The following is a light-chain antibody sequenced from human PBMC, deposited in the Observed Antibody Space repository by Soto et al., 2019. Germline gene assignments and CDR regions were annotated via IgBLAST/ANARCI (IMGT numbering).Light chain of an antibody. Sequence: DIQMTQSPSSLSASVGDRVTITCRASQSISSYLNWYQQNPGRPPKLLIYAASTLQSGVPSRFSGSGSGTDFTLTISRLQPEDFATYYCQQSYSTTWTFGQGTKVEIK. V-gene: IGKV1-39*01. CDR3: QQSYSTTWT. CDR2: AAS. CDR1: QSISSY. J-gene: IGKJ1*01.